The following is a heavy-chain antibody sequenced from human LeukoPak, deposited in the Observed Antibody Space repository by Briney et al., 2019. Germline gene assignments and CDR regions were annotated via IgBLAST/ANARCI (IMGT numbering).Heavy chain of an antibody. D-gene: IGHD3-3*01. CDR1: GYTFTSYG. CDR2: ISAYNGNT. CDR3: ARALRFFHMDV. J-gene: IGHJ6*03. V-gene: IGHV1-18*01. Sequence: ASVKVSCKASGYTFTSYGISWVRQAPRQGLEWMGWISAYNGNTHYAQKLQGRVTMTTDTSTSTVYMELRSLRSEDTAVYYCARALRFFHMDVWGKGTTVTVSS.